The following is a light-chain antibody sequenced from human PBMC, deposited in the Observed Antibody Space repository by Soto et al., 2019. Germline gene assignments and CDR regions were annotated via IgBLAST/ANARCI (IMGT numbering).Light chain of an antibody. J-gene: IGLJ1*01. CDR1: SSDVGGYNY. V-gene: IGLV2-14*01. CDR2: EVS. Sequence: QSAFTQPASVSWSPGQSITISCTGTSSDVGGYNYVAWYQQHAGKVPRLMIYEVSNRPSGVSNRFSGSKSGSTASLSISGLQAEDEADYYCISYTSSSTYYVFGTGTKVTVL. CDR3: ISYTSSSTYYV.